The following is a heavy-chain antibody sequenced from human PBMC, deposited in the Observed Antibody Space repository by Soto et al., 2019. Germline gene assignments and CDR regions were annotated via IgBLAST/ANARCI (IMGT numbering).Heavy chain of an antibody. V-gene: IGHV3-30*18. D-gene: IGHD4-17*01. CDR3: AKAIYGDYAPFDF. CDR2: ISYDESEK. Sequence: QVQLAESGGGVAQPGRSLRLTCAASGFTFSSYGMHWVRQAPGKGLEWVAVISYDESEKHYADSVKGRLTISRDNSKNTLYLQMNSLRTEDTAIYYCAKAIYGDYAPFDFWGQGTLVTVSS. CDR1: GFTFSSYG. J-gene: IGHJ4*02.